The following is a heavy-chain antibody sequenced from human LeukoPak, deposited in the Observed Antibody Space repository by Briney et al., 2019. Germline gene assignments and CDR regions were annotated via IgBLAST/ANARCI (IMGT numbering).Heavy chain of an antibody. CDR1: GGSLSAYY. D-gene: IGHD6-13*01. CDR2: INHSGST. CDR3: ARGGQQLAERGYYYYYYYMDV. V-gene: IGHV4-34*01. J-gene: IGHJ6*03. Sequence: SETLSLTCAVYGGSLSAYYWSWIRQPPGKGLEWIGEINHSGSTNYNPSLKSRVTISVDTSKNQFSLKLSSVTAADTAVYYCARGGQQLAERGYYYYYYYMDVWGKGTTVTVSS.